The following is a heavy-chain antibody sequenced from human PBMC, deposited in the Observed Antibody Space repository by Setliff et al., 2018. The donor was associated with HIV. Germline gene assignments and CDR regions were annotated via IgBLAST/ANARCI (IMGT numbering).Heavy chain of an antibody. J-gene: IGHJ3*01. CDR3: ARVQMAYAAVDV. Sequence: PSETLSLTCTVSDDSISSYYWSWIRQPPGKGLEWIGYIYYTGTANYNPSLKSRVTISIDTSKHQFSLKLTSVTAADTAVYYCARVQMAYAAVDVWGQGTMVTVSS. V-gene: IGHV4-59*01. CDR2: IYYTGTA. D-gene: IGHD4-17*01. CDR1: DDSISSYY.